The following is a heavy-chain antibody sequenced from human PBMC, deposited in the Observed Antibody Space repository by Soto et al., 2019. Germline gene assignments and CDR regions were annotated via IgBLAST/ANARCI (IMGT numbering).Heavy chain of an antibody. CDR1: GFTFSSYE. CDR3: ARGQYSSGGGYFDY. D-gene: IGHD6-19*01. Sequence: FLRLSCAASGFTFSSYEMNWVRQAPGKGLEWVSYISSSGITIYYADSVKGRFTISRDNAKNSLYLQMNSLRAEDTAFYYCARGQYSSGGGYFDYWGQETLVTVSS. CDR2: ISSSGITI. V-gene: IGHV3-48*03. J-gene: IGHJ4*02.